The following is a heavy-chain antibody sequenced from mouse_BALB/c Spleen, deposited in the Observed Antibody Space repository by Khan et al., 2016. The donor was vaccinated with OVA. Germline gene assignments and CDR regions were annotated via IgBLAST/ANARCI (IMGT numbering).Heavy chain of an antibody. Sequence: QVQLQQSGAELVRPGVSVKISCKVSGYKFTDYAMHWVKQSHAKGLEWIGVISTYYGDADYSQKFKGKATMTVDRYSSTAYLELARLTSEDSALYFCTRGGKFAYWGQGTLVTVSA. J-gene: IGHJ3*01. CDR3: TRGGKFAY. D-gene: IGHD1-1*02. CDR2: ISTYYGDA. CDR1: GYKFTDYA. V-gene: IGHV1S137*01.